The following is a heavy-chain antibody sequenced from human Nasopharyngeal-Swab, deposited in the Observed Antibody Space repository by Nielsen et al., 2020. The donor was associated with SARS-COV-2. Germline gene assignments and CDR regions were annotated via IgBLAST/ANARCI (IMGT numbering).Heavy chain of an antibody. CDR2: ISYDGSNK. CDR1: GFTFSSYG. V-gene: IGHV3-30*18. CDR3: AKGSYYYDSYGAFDI. J-gene: IGHJ3*02. D-gene: IGHD3-22*01. Sequence: GGSLRLSCAASGFTFSSYGMHWVRQAPGKGLEWVAVISYDGSNKYYADSVKGRFTISRDNSKNTLYLQMNSLRAVDTAVYYCAKGSYYYDSYGAFDIWGQGTMVTVSS.